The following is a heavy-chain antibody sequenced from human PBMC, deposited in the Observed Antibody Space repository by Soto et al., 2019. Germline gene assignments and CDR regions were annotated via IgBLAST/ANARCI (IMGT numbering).Heavy chain of an antibody. CDR3: ARGRYCLTGRCFPNWFDS. J-gene: IGHJ5*01. V-gene: IGHV4-30-4*01. CDR2: IYKSATT. D-gene: IGHD2-15*01. Sequence: SETLSLTCSVSGDSISTVDYFWAWVRQPPGQALEYIGYIYKSATTYYNPSFESRVVISLDTSKSQFSLNVTSLTAADTAVYFCARGRYCLTGRCFPNWFDSWGQGTLVTVSS. CDR1: GDSISTVDYF.